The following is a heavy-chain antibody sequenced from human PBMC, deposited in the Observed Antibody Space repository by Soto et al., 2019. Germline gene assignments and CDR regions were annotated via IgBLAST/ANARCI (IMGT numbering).Heavy chain of an antibody. CDR2: SIPIFGTA. CDR3: AGKKEEYYGSGSYYNWFDP. Sequence: ASVTVSCKASGGTFSNYAISWVRQAPGQGLEWMGGSIPIFGTANYAQKFQGRVTITADESTSTAYMELSRLRSEDTAVYYGAGKKEEYYGSGSYYNWFDPWGQGTLVTVSS. D-gene: IGHD3-10*01. J-gene: IGHJ5*02. CDR1: GGTFSNYA. V-gene: IGHV1-69*13.